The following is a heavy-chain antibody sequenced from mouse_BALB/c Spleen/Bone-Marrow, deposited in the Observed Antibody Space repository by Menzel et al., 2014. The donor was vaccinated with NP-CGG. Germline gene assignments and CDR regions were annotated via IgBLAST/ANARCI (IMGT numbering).Heavy chain of an antibody. CDR3: ARGGNYYAMDY. V-gene: IGHV2-6-7*01. Sequence: VQVVESGPGLVAPSRSLSITCTVSGFSLTGYGVNWVRQPPGKGLEWLGMVWGDGSTDYNSALKSRLSISKDNSKSQVFLKMNSLQTDDTARYYCARGGNYYAMDYWGQGTSVTVSS. CDR2: VWGDGST. D-gene: IGHD2-1*01. CDR1: GFSLTGYG. J-gene: IGHJ4*01.